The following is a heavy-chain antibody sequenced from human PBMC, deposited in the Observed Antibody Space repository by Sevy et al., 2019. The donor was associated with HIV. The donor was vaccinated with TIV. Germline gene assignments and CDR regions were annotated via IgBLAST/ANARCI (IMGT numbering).Heavy chain of an antibody. CDR1: GGSFSGYY. V-gene: IGHV4-34*01. Sequence: LLQLPESLSLTCAVYGGSFSGYYWSWIRQPPGKGLEWIGEINHSGSTNYNPSLKSRVTISVDTSKNQFSLKLSSVTAADTAVYYCARGVGVTPMLIYGMDVWGQGTTVTVSS. CDR3: ARGVGVTPMLIYGMDV. J-gene: IGHJ6*02. D-gene: IGHD2-2*01. CDR2: INHSGST.